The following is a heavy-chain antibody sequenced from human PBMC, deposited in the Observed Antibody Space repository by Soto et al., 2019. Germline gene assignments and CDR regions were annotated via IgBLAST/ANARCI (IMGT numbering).Heavy chain of an antibody. V-gene: IGHV3-23*01. CDR1: GFTFSSYA. CDR3: TNLYCSSTSCYLVPPSPKGYYYYYYGMDV. J-gene: IGHJ6*02. D-gene: IGHD2-2*01. CDR2: ISGSGGST. Sequence: RLSCAASGFTFSSYAMSWVRQAPGKGLEWVSAISGSGGSTYYADSVKGRFTISRDNSKNTLYLQMNSLRAEDTAVYYCTNLYCSSTSCYLVPPSPKGYYYYYYGMDVWGQGTTVTVSS.